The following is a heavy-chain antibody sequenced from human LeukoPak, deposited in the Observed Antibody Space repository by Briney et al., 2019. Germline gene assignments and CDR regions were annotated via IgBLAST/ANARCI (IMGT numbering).Heavy chain of an antibody. CDR3: ARGGATRGRFEN. J-gene: IGHJ4*02. Sequence: GGSLRLSCAASGFPFNVQTMSWVRQAPGKGLDWVASMREDGREIYYVDPAKGRFTISRDNPKNSLYLQMNFLRAEDTAVYYCARGGATRGRFENWGQGTLVTVSS. CDR2: MREDGREI. CDR1: GFPFNVQT. D-gene: IGHD1-26*01. V-gene: IGHV3-7*01.